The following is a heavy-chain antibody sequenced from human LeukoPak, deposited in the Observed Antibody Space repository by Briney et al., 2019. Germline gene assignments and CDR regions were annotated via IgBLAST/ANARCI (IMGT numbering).Heavy chain of an antibody. Sequence: SETLSLTCTVSGYSISSGYYWGWIRQSPGKGLEWIGSIYHSGRTYYNPSLKSRLTISLDTSKNQFSLKLSSVTAADTAVYYCTGKYYYDSSGYYYADYWGQGTLVAVSS. CDR1: GYSISSGYY. D-gene: IGHD3-22*01. V-gene: IGHV4-38-2*02. J-gene: IGHJ4*02. CDR3: TGKYYYDSSGYYYADY. CDR2: IYHSGRT.